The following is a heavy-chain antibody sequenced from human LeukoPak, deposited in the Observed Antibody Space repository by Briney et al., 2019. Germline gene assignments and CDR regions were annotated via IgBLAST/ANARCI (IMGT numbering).Heavy chain of an antibody. Sequence: PSETLSLTCTVSGGSISSYYWSWVRQPPGKGLEWIGYIYYSGSTYYKPSLKSRVTISVDTSKNQFSLKLSSVTAADTAVYYCARDRREPYYYDTSGYGDAFDIWGQGTMVTVSS. CDR1: GGSISSYY. D-gene: IGHD3-22*01. V-gene: IGHV4-59*01. J-gene: IGHJ3*02. CDR3: ARDRREPYYYDTSGYGDAFDI. CDR2: IYYSGST.